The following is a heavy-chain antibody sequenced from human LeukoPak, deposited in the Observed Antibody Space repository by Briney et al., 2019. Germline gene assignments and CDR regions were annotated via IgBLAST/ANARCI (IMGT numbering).Heavy chain of an antibody. CDR3: AIYYYGSGSYREYDY. J-gene: IGHJ4*02. CDR1: GHPINISSYY. Sequence: SETPSLPCTVSGHPINISSYYGRWIRQPPGKGREGIESIYYIGRTYYNPSLKRRVTISVDTSKNPFYLKLSSVTDADTAVYYCAIYYYGSGSYREYDYWGQETLVTVSS. V-gene: IGHV4-39*05. D-gene: IGHD3-10*01. CDR2: IYYIGRT.